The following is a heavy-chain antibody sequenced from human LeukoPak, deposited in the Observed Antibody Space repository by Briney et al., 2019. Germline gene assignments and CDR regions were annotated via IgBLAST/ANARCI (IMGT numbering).Heavy chain of an antibody. CDR3: ARDVHGDYGSGWFDP. Sequence: ASVKVSCKTSGGTFNNSAISWVRQAPGQGLEWLGGIIPLFGRAGYAQKFQGRVTITKDDSTRTFYLELPSLTSDDTAVYYCARDVHGDYGSGWFDPWGQGTLVSVSS. J-gene: IGHJ5*02. CDR1: GGTFNNSA. CDR2: IIPLFGRA. V-gene: IGHV1-69*05. D-gene: IGHD4-17*01.